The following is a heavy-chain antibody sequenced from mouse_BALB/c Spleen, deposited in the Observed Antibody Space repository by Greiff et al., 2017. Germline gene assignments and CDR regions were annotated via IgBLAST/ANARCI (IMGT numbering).Heavy chain of an antibody. CDR2: ISSGGST. Sequence: EVQGVESGGGLVKPGGSLKLSCAASGFTFSSYAMSWVRQTPEKRLEWVASISSGGSTYYPDSVKGRFTISRDNARNILYLQMSRLRSEDTAMYYCARGRWLLRKNYYAMDYWGQGTSVTVSS. V-gene: IGHV5-6-5*01. J-gene: IGHJ4*01. CDR3: ARGRWLLRKNYYAMDY. D-gene: IGHD2-3*01. CDR1: GFTFSSYA.